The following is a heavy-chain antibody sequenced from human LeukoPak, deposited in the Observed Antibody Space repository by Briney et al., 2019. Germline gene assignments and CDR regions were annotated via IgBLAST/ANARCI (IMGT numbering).Heavy chain of an antibody. CDR1: GFTFSSYG. CDR3: ARDSALSYTPNWFDP. D-gene: IGHD2-2*02. V-gene: IGHV3-30*03. Sequence: PGGSLRLSCAASGFTFSSYGMHWVRQAPGKGLEWVAVISYDGSNKYYADSVKGRFTISRDNSKNTLYLQMNSLRAEDTAVYYCARDSALSYTPNWFDPWGQGTLVTVSS. CDR2: ISYDGSNK. J-gene: IGHJ5*02.